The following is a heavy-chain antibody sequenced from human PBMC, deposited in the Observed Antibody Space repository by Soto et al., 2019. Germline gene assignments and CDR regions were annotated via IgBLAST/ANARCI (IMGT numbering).Heavy chain of an antibody. D-gene: IGHD2-2*01. Sequence: ASWFTSGNIYMRRVLQAPGKGLEWVSVIYSGGSTYYADSVKGRFTISRDNSKNTLYLQMNSLRAEDTAVYYCARFSAVPAAFDYWGQGTLVTVSS. J-gene: IGHJ4*02. V-gene: IGHV3-53*01. CDR2: IYSGGST. CDR3: ARFSAVPAAFDY. CDR1: WFTSGNIY.